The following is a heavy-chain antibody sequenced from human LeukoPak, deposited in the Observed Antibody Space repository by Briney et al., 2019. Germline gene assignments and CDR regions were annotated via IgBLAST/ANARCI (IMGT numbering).Heavy chain of an antibody. J-gene: IGHJ3*02. CDR1: GYIFTGYY. CDR3: ARSREHSFDI. D-gene: IGHD1-26*01. Sequence: ASVKVSCKASGYIFTGYYIHWVRQAPGQGLECMGWINPNSGDTNYAQKFQGRVTMTRDTSISTAYMEVSGLRSDDTAVYYCARSREHSFDIWGQGTMVTVSS. CDR2: INPNSGDT. V-gene: IGHV1-2*02.